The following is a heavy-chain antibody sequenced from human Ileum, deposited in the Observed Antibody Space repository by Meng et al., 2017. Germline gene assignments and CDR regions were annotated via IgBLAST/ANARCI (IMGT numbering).Heavy chain of an antibody. D-gene: IGHD3-10*01. J-gene: IGHJ4*02. CDR2: IHNDGST. CDR3: AREYYNRIDY. Sequence: GESLKISCAGSGLTVKTTYMTWVRQAPGKGLEWVSVIHNDGSTYYADSVKGRFTISKDNSKNTLYLQMDSLRTEDTAVYYCAREYYNRIDYWGQGTLVTVSS. CDR1: GLTVKTTY. V-gene: IGHV3-66*02.